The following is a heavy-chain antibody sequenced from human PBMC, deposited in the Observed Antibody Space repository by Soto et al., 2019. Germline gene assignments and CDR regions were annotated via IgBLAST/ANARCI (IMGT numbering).Heavy chain of an antibody. Sequence: QVQLVQSGAEVKKPGSSVKVSCKASGGTFSSYTINWVRQAPGQGLEWMGRIIPILGIANYAQKFQGRVTITADKSTSTAYMELSSLRSEDTAVYYCAREAPDIVVVPAATRWFDPWGQGTLVTVSS. CDR1: GGTFSSYT. J-gene: IGHJ5*02. CDR3: AREAPDIVVVPAATRWFDP. CDR2: IIPILGIA. D-gene: IGHD2-2*01. V-gene: IGHV1-69*08.